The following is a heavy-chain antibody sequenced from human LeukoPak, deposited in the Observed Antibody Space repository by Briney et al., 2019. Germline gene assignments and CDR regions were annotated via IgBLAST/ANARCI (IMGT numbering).Heavy chain of an antibody. J-gene: IGHJ4*02. CDR2: ISSSSSYI. V-gene: IGHV3-21*04. CDR3: AKETYTAFDF. CDR1: GFTFSSYS. D-gene: IGHD5-12*01. Sequence: GESLRLSCAASGFTFSSYSMNWVRQAPGKGLEWVSSISSSSSYIYYADSVKGRFTISRDNAKNSLYLQMNSLRPEDAALYYCAKETYTAFDFGGPGTLVTVSS.